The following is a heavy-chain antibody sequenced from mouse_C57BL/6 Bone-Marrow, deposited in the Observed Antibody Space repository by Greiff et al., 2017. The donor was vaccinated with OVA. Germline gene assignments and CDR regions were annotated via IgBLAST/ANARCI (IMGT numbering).Heavy chain of an antibody. CDR1: GYTFTSYW. CDR2: IDPSDSYT. CDR3: ARYDYDGVDY. V-gene: IGHV1-69*01. Sequence: VQLQQPGAELVMPGASVKLSCKASGYTFTSYWMHWVKQRPGQGLEWIGEIDPSDSYTNYNQKFKGKSTLTVDKSSRTAYMQLSSLTSEDSAVYYCARYDYDGVDYWGQGTSVTVSS. D-gene: IGHD2-4*01. J-gene: IGHJ4*01.